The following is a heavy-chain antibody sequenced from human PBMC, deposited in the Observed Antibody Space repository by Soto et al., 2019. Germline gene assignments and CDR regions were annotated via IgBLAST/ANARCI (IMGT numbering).Heavy chain of an antibody. D-gene: IGHD3-22*01. CDR1: GFSLTTGRMG. J-gene: IGHJ6*02. CDR3: VRMSVDSALCYYAMDV. CDR2: IFSDADR. Sequence: QVTLRESGPVMLKPTETLTLTCNVSGFSLTTGRMGVSWIRQPPGKALEWLAHIFSDADRSYSTSLQGRLTISTDGSGSQLVLSLTFLGPVHTIPYLCVRMSVDSALCYYAMDVWGQGTTVTVS. V-gene: IGHV2-26*02.